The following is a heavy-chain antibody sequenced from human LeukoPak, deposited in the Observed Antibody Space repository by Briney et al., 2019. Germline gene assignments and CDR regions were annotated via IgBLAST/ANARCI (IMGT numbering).Heavy chain of an antibody. V-gene: IGHV3-23*01. Sequence: PGGSLRLSCAASGFTFSSYAMSWVRQAPGKGLEWVSAISGSGGSTYYADSVKGRFTISRDNSKNTLYLQMNSLRAEDTAVYYCARLGYCSGGSCSHYYYYYMDVWGKGTTVTVSS. J-gene: IGHJ6*03. CDR2: ISGSGGST. CDR3: ARLGYCSGGSCSHYYYYYMDV. CDR1: GFTFSSYA. D-gene: IGHD2-15*01.